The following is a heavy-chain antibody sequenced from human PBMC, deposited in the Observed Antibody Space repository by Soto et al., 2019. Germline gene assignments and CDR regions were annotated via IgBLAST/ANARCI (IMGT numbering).Heavy chain of an antibody. J-gene: IGHJ4*02. Sequence: EVQLVESGGGLVKPGGSLRLSCAASGFTFSSYSMNWVRQAPGKGLEWVSSISSSSSYIYYADSVKGRFTISRDNAKNSLYLQMNSLRAEDTAVYYCARESSRDFDYWGQGTLVTVSS. D-gene: IGHD6-6*01. CDR3: ARESSRDFDY. V-gene: IGHV3-21*01. CDR2: ISSSSSYI. CDR1: GFTFSSYS.